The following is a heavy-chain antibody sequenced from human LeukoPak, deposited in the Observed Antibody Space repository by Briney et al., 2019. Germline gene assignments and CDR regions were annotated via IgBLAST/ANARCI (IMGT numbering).Heavy chain of an antibody. D-gene: IGHD6-13*01. CDR2: ISGSGGST. J-gene: IGHJ4*02. V-gene: IGHV3-23*01. CDR3: SKGRVVGIAGAGYFDF. Sequence: GGSLRLSCAASGFTFSSYAMSWVRQAPGKGLEWVSVISGSGGSTYYADSVKGRFTISRDNSKNTLYLQMNSLRAEDTAVYYWSKGRVVGIAGAGYFDFWGQGTLVTVSS. CDR1: GFTFSSYA.